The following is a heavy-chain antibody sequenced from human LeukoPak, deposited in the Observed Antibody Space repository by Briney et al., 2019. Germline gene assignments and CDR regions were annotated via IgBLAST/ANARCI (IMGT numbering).Heavy chain of an antibody. J-gene: IGHJ6*02. CDR3: ARSYRPLNYYYYGMDV. V-gene: IGHV4-34*01. CDR2: INHSGST. CDR1: GGSFSGYY. D-gene: IGHD1-14*01. Sequence: TSETLSLTCAVYGGSFSGYYWSWIRQPPGKGLEWIGEINHSGSTNYNPSLKSRVTTSVDTSKNQFSLKLSSVTAADTAVYYCARSYRPLNYYYYGMDVWGQGTTVTVSS.